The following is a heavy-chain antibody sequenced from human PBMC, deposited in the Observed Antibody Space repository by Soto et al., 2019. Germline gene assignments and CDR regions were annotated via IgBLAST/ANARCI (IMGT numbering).Heavy chain of an antibody. CDR1: GGPFRGYN. CDR2: INHSGST. J-gene: IGHJ6*02. CDR3: ARGGQVLLWFGESRTYYYYYGMDV. Sequence: PSETLSLTSAVSGGPFRGYNWSWIRQPPGKGLAWIGEINHSGSTNSNPSLKSRVTISVDTSKNQFPLKLSSVTAADTAAYYCARGGQVLLWFGESRTYYYYYGMDVWGQGTTVT. D-gene: IGHD3-10*01. V-gene: IGHV4-34*01.